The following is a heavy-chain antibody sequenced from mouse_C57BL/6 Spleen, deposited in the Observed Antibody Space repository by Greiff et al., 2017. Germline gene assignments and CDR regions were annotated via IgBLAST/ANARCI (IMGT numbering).Heavy chain of an antibody. J-gene: IGHJ4*01. D-gene: IGHD1-1*01. Sequence: QVQLKQPGAELVRPGSSVKLSCKASGYTFTSYWMHWVKQRPIQGLEWIGNIDPSDSETHYNQKFKDKATLTVDKSSSTAYMQLSSLTSEDSAVYYCASQSPTTVVGYAMDYWGQGTSVTVSS. CDR2: IDPSDSET. CDR1: GYTFTSYW. CDR3: ASQSPTTVVGYAMDY. V-gene: IGHV1-52*01.